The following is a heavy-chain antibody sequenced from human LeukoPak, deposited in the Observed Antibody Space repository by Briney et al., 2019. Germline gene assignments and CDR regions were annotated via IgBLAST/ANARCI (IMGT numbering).Heavy chain of an antibody. CDR3: ARTHGYQPLDP. J-gene: IGHJ5*02. Sequence: GESLKISCKGSGYSFTSSLVGWVRQMPVKGLEWMGIIYPGDSDTRYSPSFQGQVTISADKSISTAYLQWSSLKTSDTAMYYCARTHGYQPLDPWGQGTLVTVSS. V-gene: IGHV5-51*01. CDR2: IYPGDSDT. CDR1: GYSFTSSL. D-gene: IGHD2-2*01.